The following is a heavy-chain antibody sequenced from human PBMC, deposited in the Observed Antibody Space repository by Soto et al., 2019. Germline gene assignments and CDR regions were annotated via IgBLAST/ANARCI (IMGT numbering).Heavy chain of an antibody. D-gene: IGHD1-26*01. Sequence: QVQLVQSGAEVKEPGASVKLSCQTSGYTFTSNYVHWVRQAPVQGLEGMPVINPTVDNEVNAQKFQGSLTLTSETASSKIYLEVDSLRSDDTAADYCDRDFFDTSDGRSFWRFDPWAQGTLVTVSS. CDR3: DRDFFDTSDGRSFWRFDP. J-gene: IGHJ5*02. CDR1: GYTFTSNY. CDR2: INPTVDNE. V-gene: IGHV1-46*03.